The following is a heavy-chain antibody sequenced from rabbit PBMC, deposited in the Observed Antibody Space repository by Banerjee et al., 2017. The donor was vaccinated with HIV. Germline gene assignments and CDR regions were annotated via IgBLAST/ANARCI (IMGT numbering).Heavy chain of an antibody. J-gene: IGHJ4*01. Sequence: QEQLEESGGDLVKPGASLTLTCKASGFDLSSYYYMCWVRQAPGKGLEWIACIYAGSSGSTGYASWAKGRFTISKTSSTTVTLQMTSLTAADTATYFCARSDGNYGYGSNLWGPGTLVTVS. CDR2: IYAGSSGST. CDR1: GFDLSSYYY. CDR3: ARSDGNYGYGSNL. V-gene: IGHV1S45*01. D-gene: IGHD3-1*01.